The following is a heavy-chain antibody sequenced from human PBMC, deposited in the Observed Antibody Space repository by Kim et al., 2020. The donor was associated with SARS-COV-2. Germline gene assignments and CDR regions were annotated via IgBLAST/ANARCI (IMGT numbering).Heavy chain of an antibody. D-gene: IGHD6-25*01. J-gene: IGHJ4*02. CDR1: GFTFGDYA. Sequence: GGSLRLSCTASGFTFGDYAMSWVRQAPGKGLEWVGFIRSKAYGGTTEYAASVKGRFTISRDDSKSIAYLQMNSLKTEDTAVYYCTRVRRLRTFDYWGQGTLVTVSS. CDR2: IRSKAYGGTT. CDR3: TRVRRLRTFDY. V-gene: IGHV3-49*04.